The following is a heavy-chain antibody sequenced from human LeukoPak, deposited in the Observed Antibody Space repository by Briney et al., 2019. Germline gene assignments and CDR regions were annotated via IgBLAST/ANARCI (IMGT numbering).Heavy chain of an antibody. CDR2: SNSDGSST. D-gene: IGHD3-22*01. V-gene: IGHV3-74*01. CDR3: ARDHYYDSSGYYLYY. Sequence: PGGSLRLSCAASGFTFSSYWMHWVRQAPGKGLVWVSRSNSDGSSTSYADSVKGRFTISRDNAKNTLYLQMNSLRAEDTAVYYCARDHYYDSSGYYLYYWGQGTLVTVSS. CDR1: GFTFSSYW. J-gene: IGHJ4*02.